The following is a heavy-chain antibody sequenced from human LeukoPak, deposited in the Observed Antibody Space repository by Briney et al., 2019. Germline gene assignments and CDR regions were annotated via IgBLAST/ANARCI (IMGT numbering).Heavy chain of an antibody. Sequence: GASVKVSCKASGYTFTSYGISWVRQAPGQGLEWMGWISANNGNTNYAQKVQGRVTMTTDTSTSTAYMEVRSLRSDDTAVYYCARASASGSYYNLYWGQGTLVTVSS. D-gene: IGHD3-10*01. J-gene: IGHJ4*02. V-gene: IGHV1-18*01. CDR1: GYTFTSYG. CDR2: ISANNGNT. CDR3: ARASASGSYYNLY.